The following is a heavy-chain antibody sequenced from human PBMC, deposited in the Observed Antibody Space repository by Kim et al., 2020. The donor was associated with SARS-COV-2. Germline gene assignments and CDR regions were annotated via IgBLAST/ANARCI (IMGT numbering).Heavy chain of an antibody. CDR3: ARRFAGALDAFDL. CDR1: GFTFRTYS. V-gene: IGHV3-48*02. CDR2: ISSRSSSK. J-gene: IGHJ3*01. Sequence: GGSLRLSCAASGFTFRTYSMTWVRQAPGKGLEWLSYISSRSSSKTYADSVRGRFTVSRDNAKNSLFLQINSLRDEDTAVYYCARRFAGALDAFDLWGQGTMLTVSS. D-gene: IGHD1-26*01.